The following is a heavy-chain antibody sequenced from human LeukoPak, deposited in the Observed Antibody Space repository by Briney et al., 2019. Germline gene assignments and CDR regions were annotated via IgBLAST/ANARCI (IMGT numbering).Heavy chain of an antibody. Sequence: SETLSLTCTVSGGSISSSSYYWGWIRQPPGKGLEWIGSIYYSGSTYYNPSLKSRVTISVDTSKNQFPLKLSSVTAADTAVYYCASAKDSSSWYDYYYGMDVWGQGTTVTVSS. V-gene: IGHV4-39*06. D-gene: IGHD6-13*01. CDR3: ASAKDSSSWYDYYYGMDV. CDR2: IYYSGST. CDR1: GGSISSSSYY. J-gene: IGHJ6*02.